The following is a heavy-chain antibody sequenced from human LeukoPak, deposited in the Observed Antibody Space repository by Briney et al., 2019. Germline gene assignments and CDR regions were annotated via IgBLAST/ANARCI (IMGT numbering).Heavy chain of an antibody. Sequence: GGSLRLSCAASGFTLSSYSMNWVRQAPGKGLEWISYISSSSRTIYYEDSVKGRFTISRDNAKNSLYLQMNSLRDEDTAVYYCARDGTMDGPDFDSWGQGTLVTASS. CDR2: ISSSSRTI. J-gene: IGHJ4*02. V-gene: IGHV3-48*02. CDR3: ARDGTMDGPDFDS. CDR1: GFTLSSYS. D-gene: IGHD3-10*01.